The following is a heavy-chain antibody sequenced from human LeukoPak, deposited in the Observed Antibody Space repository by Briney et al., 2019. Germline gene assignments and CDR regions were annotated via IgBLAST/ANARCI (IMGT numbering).Heavy chain of an antibody. CDR3: AKDKAPGSWHTPSDY. CDR1: GFTFSSYG. J-gene: IGHJ4*02. CDR2: IRYDGSNK. D-gene: IGHD6-13*01. V-gene: IGHV3-30*02. Sequence: PGGSLRLSCAPSGFTFSSYGMHSVRLAPGKGLGWVAFIRYDGSNKYYADSVKGRFTISRDNSKNTLYLQMNCLRAEDTAVYYCAKDKAPGSWHTPSDYWGQGTLVTVSS.